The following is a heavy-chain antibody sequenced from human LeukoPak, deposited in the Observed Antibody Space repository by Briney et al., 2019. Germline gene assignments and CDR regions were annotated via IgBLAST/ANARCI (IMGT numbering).Heavy chain of an antibody. D-gene: IGHD4-17*01. CDR3: ARGYDYGQYFDY. CDR1: GFTLSSYS. J-gene: IGHJ4*02. Sequence: GGSLRLSCAASGFTLSSYSMNWVRQAPGKGLEWVSSISSSSSYIYYADSVKGRFTISRDNSKNTLYLQMNSLRAEDTAVYYCARGYDYGQYFDYWGQGTLVTVSS. CDR2: ISSSSSYI. V-gene: IGHV3-21*01.